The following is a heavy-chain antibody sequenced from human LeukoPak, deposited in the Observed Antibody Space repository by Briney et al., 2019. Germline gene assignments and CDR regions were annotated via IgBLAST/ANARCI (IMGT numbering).Heavy chain of an antibody. D-gene: IGHD1-26*01. CDR2: ISSSCSTI. CDR1: GFTLSSYE. J-gene: IGHJ5*02. Sequence: GGPLRLFCAASGFTLSSYEKNGGRESRGGGGEWVSYISSSCSTIYYADSVEGLFNISRDNEKNSLYLNMKSLREDDMPLYDCARWNSGSYSHDCFDPWGQGTLVTVSS. CDR3: ARWNSGSYSHDCFDP. V-gene: IGHV3-48*03.